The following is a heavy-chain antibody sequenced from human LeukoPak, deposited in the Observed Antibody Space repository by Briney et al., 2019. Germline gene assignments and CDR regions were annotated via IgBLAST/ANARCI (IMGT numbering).Heavy chain of an antibody. J-gene: IGHJ2*01. CDR3: ARLPIAYDSSGFYYVNWYFDL. CDR1: GGSITSYY. Sequence: SETLSLTCTVSGGSITSYYWSWIRQPPGKGLEWIGYISYSGTTNYNPSLKSRVTISVDTSRKQFSMKMSSVTAADTAVYYCARLPIAYDSSGFYYVNWYFDLWGRGTLVTVSS. D-gene: IGHD3-22*01. V-gene: IGHV4-59*01. CDR2: ISYSGTT.